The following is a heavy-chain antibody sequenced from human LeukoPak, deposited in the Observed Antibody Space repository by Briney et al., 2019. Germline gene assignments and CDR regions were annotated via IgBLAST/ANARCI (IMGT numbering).Heavy chain of an antibody. CDR3: AKPQEADLWVPDY. J-gene: IGHJ4*02. CDR1: GFTFSSYS. V-gene: IGHV3-21*01. D-gene: IGHD3-3*01. Sequence: GGSLRLSCAASGFTFSSYSMNWVRQAPGKGLEWVSSISSSSSYIYYADSVKGRFTISRDNAKNTLYLEMNSLIPEDTALYYCAKPQEADLWVPDYWGQGTLVTVSS. CDR2: ISSSSSYI.